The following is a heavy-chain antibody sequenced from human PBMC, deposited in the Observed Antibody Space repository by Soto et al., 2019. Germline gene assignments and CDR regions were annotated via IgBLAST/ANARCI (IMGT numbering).Heavy chain of an antibody. CDR2: ISGSSSVL. Sequence: GSLRLACAASVFSVSDYQMNWVRQSPGRGLEWVSYISGSSSVLKYADSVKGRFTISRDNANNSVHLQLNGLRVEDTAVYYCARDYSSGWYAGGFDLWGQGTLVTVSS. J-gene: IGHJ5*02. D-gene: IGHD6-19*01. CDR1: VFSVSDYQ. CDR3: ARDYSSGWYAGGFDL. V-gene: IGHV3-48*01.